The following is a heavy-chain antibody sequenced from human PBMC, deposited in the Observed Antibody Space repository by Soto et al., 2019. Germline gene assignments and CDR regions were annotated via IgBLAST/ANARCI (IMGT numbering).Heavy chain of an antibody. D-gene: IGHD3-22*01. Sequence: SETLSLTCSFYGNSISNSRFYWAWSRQPPGEGLEWIGSIYHTGNAYYNPSLKSRVTISVDTSKNQFSLKLTSVTAADAALYYCARDFFDSSDYTTNWFDPWGQGTLVTVS. CDR1: GNSISNSRFY. CDR3: ARDFFDSSDYTTNWFDP. V-gene: IGHV4-39*01. J-gene: IGHJ5*02. CDR2: IYHTGNA.